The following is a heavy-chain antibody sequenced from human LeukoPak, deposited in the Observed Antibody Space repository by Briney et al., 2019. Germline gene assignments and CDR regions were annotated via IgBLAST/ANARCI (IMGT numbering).Heavy chain of an antibody. D-gene: IGHD3-16*01. Sequence: SDTLSLSCTLSGGPISSYYWIWIRQPPGKELEWIGYIHSTGTTKFNPSLESRVTMSVDTSKNQFSLKLSSVTAADTAVYYCARDRLTFGEGWFDPWGQGTLVTVSS. J-gene: IGHJ5*02. CDR3: ARDRLTFGEGWFDP. V-gene: IGHV4-59*12. CDR1: GGPISSYY. CDR2: IHSTGTT.